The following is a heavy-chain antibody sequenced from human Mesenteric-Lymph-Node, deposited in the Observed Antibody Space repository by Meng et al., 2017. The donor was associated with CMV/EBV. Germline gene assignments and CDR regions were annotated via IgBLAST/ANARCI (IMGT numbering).Heavy chain of an antibody. CDR3: AKLILEWTYYYYGMDV. J-gene: IGHJ6*02. CDR2: IRYDGSNK. V-gene: IGHV3-30*02. CDR1: GFTFSTFA. Sequence: GESLKISCAASGFTFSTFAMHWVRQAPGKGLEWVAFIRYDGSNKYYADSVKGRFTISRDNSKNTLYLQMNSLRAEDTAVYYCAKLILEWTYYYYGMDVWGQGTTVTVSS. D-gene: IGHD3-3*01.